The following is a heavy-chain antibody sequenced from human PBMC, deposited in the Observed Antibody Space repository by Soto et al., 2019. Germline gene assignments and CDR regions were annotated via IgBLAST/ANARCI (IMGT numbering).Heavy chain of an antibody. CDR1: GFTFSTYA. V-gene: IGHV3-30-3*01. CDR2: ISYDGSNN. D-gene: IGHD3-10*01. Sequence: GGSLRLSCAASGFTFSTYAMHWVRQAPCKGLEWVAIISYDGSNNYYADSVKGRFTISRDNSKNTLYLQVNSLRPEDTAVYYCATYGSGSAYYYGLDVWGQGTTVTVSS. J-gene: IGHJ6*02. CDR3: ATYGSGSAYYYGLDV.